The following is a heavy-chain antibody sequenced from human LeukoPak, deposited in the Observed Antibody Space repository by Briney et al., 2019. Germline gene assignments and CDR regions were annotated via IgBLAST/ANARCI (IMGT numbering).Heavy chain of an antibody. D-gene: IGHD4-23*01. J-gene: IGHJ4*02. Sequence: SVKVSCKASGYTFTSYYMHWVRQAPGQGLEWMGGIIPIFGTANYAQKFQGRVTITADESTGTAYMELSSLRSEDTAVYYCARENGGNFGYWGQGTLVTVSS. V-gene: IGHV1-69*13. CDR3: ARENGGNFGY. CDR1: GYTFTSYY. CDR2: IIPIFGTA.